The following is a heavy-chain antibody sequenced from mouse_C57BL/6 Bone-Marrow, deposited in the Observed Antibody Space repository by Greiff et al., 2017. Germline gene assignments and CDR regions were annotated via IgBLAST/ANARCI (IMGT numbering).Heavy chain of an antibody. Sequence: EVQLQQSGAELVKPGASVKLSCTASGFNIKDYYMHWVKQRTEQGLEWIGRIDPEDGDTKYAPKFQGKATITADTSSNTAYLQLSSLTSEDTAVDYCARRATVVAMDYWGQGTSVTVSS. CDR1: GFNIKDYY. V-gene: IGHV14-2*01. D-gene: IGHD1-1*01. J-gene: IGHJ4*01. CDR3: ARRATVVAMDY. CDR2: IDPEDGDT.